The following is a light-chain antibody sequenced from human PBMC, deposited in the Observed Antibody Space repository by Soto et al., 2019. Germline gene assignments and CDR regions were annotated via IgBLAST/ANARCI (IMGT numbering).Light chain of an antibody. J-gene: IGKJ1*01. CDR1: QSVSSY. V-gene: IGKV3-11*01. CDR2: DAS. CDR3: QQRSNWPTWT. Sequence: EIVLTQSPATLSLSPGERATLSCRASQSVSSYLAWYQQKPGQAPRLLIYDASNRATGIPARFSGSGAGTDFTLSISSQVPVDYAVYYWQQRSNWPTWTFGQGTKVEIK.